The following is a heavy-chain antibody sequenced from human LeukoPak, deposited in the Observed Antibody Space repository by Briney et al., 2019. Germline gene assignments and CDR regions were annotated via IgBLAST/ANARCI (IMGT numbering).Heavy chain of an antibody. J-gene: IGHJ4*02. CDR1: GFTFSSYA. CDR2: INSNGGST. Sequence: PGGSLRLSCAASGFTFSSYAMSWVRQAPGKGLEWVSTINSNGGSTFYADSVKGRFTIPRDNSKNTLYLQLNSLSPEDTAVYYCAKPYNFGSGSHYQTFDYWGQGTLVTVSS. V-gene: IGHV3-23*01. CDR3: AKPYNFGSGSHYQTFDY. D-gene: IGHD3-10*01.